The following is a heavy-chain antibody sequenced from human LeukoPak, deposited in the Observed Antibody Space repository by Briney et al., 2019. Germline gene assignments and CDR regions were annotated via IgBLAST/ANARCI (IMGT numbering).Heavy chain of an antibody. V-gene: IGHV4-30-4*01. Sequence: SETLSLTCTVSGGSISSGDYYWSWIRQPPGKGLEWIGYIYYSGSTYYNPSLKSRVTISVDTSKNQFSLKLSSVTAADTAVYYCARLEMATMTVDYWGQGTLVTVSS. D-gene: IGHD5-24*01. CDR3: ARLEMATMTVDY. CDR1: GGSISSGDYY. CDR2: IYYSGST. J-gene: IGHJ4*02.